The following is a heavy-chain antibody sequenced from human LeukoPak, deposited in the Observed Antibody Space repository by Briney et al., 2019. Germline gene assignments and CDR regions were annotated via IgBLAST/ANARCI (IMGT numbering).Heavy chain of an antibody. V-gene: IGHV3-11*01. CDR2: ISSSGRTI. D-gene: IGHD1-26*01. J-gene: IGHJ4*02. CDR3: ARVPGGDLADY. Sequence: GGSLRLSCAASGFTFSDYYMSWIRQAPGKGLQWVSFISSSGRTIYYADSVKGRFAISRDNARNSVYLQMSSLRAEDTALYYCARVPGGDLADYWGQGTLVTVSS. CDR1: GFTFSDYY.